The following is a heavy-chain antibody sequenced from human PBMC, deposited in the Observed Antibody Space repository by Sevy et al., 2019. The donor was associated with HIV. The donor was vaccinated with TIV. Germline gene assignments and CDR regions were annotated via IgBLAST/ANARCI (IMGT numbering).Heavy chain of an antibody. D-gene: IGHD6-19*01. V-gene: IGHV3-7*01. Sequence: GGSLRLSCAASGFTFSDYWMSWVRQAPGEGLEWVANIKHDGTDKDYVDSVKGRFTISRDNAKKSLYLQLNSLRDEDTAVYYCARGGGWIDYWGQGNLVTVSS. CDR3: ARGGGWIDY. CDR1: GFTFSDYW. CDR2: IKHDGTDK. J-gene: IGHJ4*02.